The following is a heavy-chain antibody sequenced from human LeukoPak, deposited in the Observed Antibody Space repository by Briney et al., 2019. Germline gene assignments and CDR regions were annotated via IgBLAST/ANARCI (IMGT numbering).Heavy chain of an antibody. V-gene: IGHV1-18*01. CDR2: LSTYDNNK. D-gene: IGHD3-22*01. CDR1: GYTFTSYG. Sequence: AAVSVSCKASGYTFTSYGISWVRQAPGQGGEGMGWLSTYDNNKKCAQKVQGRVTMTTDTSTSTAYMELRSLRSDDTAVYYCARDRVITRNYYDSSGYPIWGQGTLVTVSS. CDR3: ARDRVITRNYYDSSGYPI. J-gene: IGHJ4*02.